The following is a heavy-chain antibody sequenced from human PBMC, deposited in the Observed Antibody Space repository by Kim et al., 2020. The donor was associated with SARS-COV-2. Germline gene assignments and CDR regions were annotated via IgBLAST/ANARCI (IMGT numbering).Heavy chain of an antibody. Sequence: SETLSLTCAVYGGSFSGYYWSWIRQPPGKGLEWIGEINHSGSTNYNPSLKSRVTISEDTSKNQFSLKLSSVTAADTAVYYCARANIVVVPAALGLGYYYYYGMDVWGQGTTVTVSS. J-gene: IGHJ6*02. D-gene: IGHD2-2*01. CDR1: GGSFSGYY. CDR3: ARANIVVVPAALGLGYYYYYGMDV. CDR2: INHSGST. V-gene: IGHV4-34*01.